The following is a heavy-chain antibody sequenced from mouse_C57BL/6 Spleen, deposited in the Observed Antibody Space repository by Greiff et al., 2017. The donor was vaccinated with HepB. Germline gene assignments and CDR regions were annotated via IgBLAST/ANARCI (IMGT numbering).Heavy chain of an antibody. CDR3: ARGGTTVVATRNFDY. CDR2: ISDGGSYT. V-gene: IGHV5-4*01. J-gene: IGHJ2*01. Sequence: VESGGGLVKPGGSLKLSCAASGFTFSSYAMSWVRQTPEKRLEWVATISDGGSYTYYPDNVKGRFTISRDNAKNNLYLQMSHLKSEDTAMYYCARGGTTVVATRNFDYWGQGTTLTVSS. CDR1: GFTFSSYA. D-gene: IGHD1-1*01.